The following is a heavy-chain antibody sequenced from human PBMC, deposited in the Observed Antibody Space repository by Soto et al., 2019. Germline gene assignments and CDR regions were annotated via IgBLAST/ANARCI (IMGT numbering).Heavy chain of an antibody. CDR1: GYTFTDYL. V-gene: IGHV1-2*06. CDR2: INPNTGDT. Sequence: ASVKVSCKASGYTFTDYLIHWVRQAPGRGLEWLARINPNTGDTNSAQNFQGRVSVTLDSSTSTAYMELRSLTSDDTAAYYCARDGDFCSAYSPKWESTGFVYWRQGTLFTVSS. J-gene: IGHJ4*02. D-gene: IGHD3-3*01. CDR3: ARDGDFCSAYSPKWESTGFVY.